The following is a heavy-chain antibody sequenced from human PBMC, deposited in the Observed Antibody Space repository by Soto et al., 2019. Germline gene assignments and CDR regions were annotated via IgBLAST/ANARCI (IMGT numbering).Heavy chain of an antibody. J-gene: IGHJ4*02. CDR2: ITPIFGTA. V-gene: IGHV1-69*01. D-gene: IGHD3-22*01. Sequence: QVQLIQSGAEVKKPGSSVKVSCKAYGGTFSRYAISWVRQAPGQWLEWMGGITPIFGTANYAQKFQGRVAITADESARTSYMELRSLRSGDTAVYYCARGWGYDTSDYYYAYWGQGTLITVSS. CDR1: GGTFSRYA. CDR3: ARGWGYDTSDYYYAY.